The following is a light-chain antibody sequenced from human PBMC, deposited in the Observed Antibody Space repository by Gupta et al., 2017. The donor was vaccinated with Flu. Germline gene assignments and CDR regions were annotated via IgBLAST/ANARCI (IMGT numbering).Light chain of an antibody. CDR3: QSADSSGGRI. J-gene: IGLJ2*01. CDR2: KDS. V-gene: IGLV3-25*03. CDR1: ALPKQY. Sequence: ELTQPPSMSVYPGQTARITCSGDALPKQYAYWYHQKPGQAPVLLIYKDSARPSGIPERFSGSSSGTTVTLTISGVQAEDDADYYCQSADSSGGRIFGGGTKLTVL.